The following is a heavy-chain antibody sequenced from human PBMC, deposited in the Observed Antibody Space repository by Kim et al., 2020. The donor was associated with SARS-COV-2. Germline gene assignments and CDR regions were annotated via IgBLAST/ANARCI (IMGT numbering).Heavy chain of an antibody. V-gene: IGHV4-39*01. CDR1: GGSISSSSYY. CDR3: ASEGVATISLAYYYGMDV. D-gene: IGHD5-12*01. J-gene: IGHJ6*02. CDR2: IYYSGST. Sequence: SETLSLTCTVSGGSISSSSYYWGWIRQPPGKGLEWIGSIYYSGSTYYNPSLKSRVTISVDTSKNQFSLKLSSVTAADTAVYYCASEGVATISLAYYYGMDVWAKGPRSPSP.